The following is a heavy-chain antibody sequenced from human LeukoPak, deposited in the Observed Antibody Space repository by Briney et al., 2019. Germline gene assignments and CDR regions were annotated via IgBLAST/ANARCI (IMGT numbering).Heavy chain of an antibody. J-gene: IGHJ3*02. CDR2: ISYIGST. CDR3: ARDLVTVTKGFDI. CDR1: ADSFSSHY. D-gene: IGHD4-17*01. V-gene: IGHV4-59*11. Sequence: SETLSPTCAVSADSFSSHYWTWIRQPPGKGLEWIGYISYIGSTNYNPSLKSRVTISIDTSKNQFSLKLSSVTAADTAVYYCARDLVTVTKGFDIWGQGTMVSVSS.